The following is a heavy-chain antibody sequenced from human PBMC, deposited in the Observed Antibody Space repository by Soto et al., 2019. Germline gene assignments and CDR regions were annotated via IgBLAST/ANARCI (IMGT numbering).Heavy chain of an antibody. Sequence: ASVKVSCKASGYTFTSYDINWVRQATGQGLEWMGWMNPNSGNTGYAQKFQGRVTMTRNTSISTAYMELSSLRSEDTAVYYCARLVVPAALDDYDILTGYYTPDAFDIWGQGTMVTVSS. J-gene: IGHJ3*02. CDR3: ARLVVPAALDDYDILTGYYTPDAFDI. V-gene: IGHV1-8*01. D-gene: IGHD3-9*01. CDR1: GYTFTSYD. CDR2: MNPNSGNT.